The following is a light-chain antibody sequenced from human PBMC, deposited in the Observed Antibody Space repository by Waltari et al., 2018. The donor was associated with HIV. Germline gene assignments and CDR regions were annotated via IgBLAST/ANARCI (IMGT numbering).Light chain of an antibody. CDR1: QSVLYSSNNNNY. CDR3: QQYYSTPYT. CDR2: WAS. J-gene: IGKJ2*01. Sequence: DIVMTQSPDSLAVSLGERATINCNSSQSVLYSSNNNNYLAWYQQKAGQPPKLLIYWASTRESGVPDRFSGSGSGTDFTLNISSLQAEDVAVYYCQQYYSTPYTFGQGTKVEIK. V-gene: IGKV4-1*01.